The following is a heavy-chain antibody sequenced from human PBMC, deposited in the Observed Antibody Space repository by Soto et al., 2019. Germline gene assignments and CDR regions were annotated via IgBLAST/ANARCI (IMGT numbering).Heavy chain of an antibody. CDR2: ISTNGGST. D-gene: IGHD3-22*01. J-gene: IGHJ4*02. CDR1: GFTFSSYA. V-gene: IGHV3-64D*06. CDR3: VKGEYYYDSSGYYPFDY. Sequence: QPGGSLRLSCSASGFTFSSYAMHWVRQAPGKGLEYVSSISTNGGSTHYADSVKGRFTISRDNSKNTQYLQMSSLRADDTAVYYCVKGEYYYDSSGYYPFDYWGQGTLVTVS.